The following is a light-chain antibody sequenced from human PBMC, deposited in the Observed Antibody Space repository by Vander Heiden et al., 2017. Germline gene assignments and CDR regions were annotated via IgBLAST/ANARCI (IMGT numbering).Light chain of an antibody. CDR3: GTWDSSLSAPV. J-gene: IGLJ2*01. CDR2: DNN. V-gene: IGLV1-51*01. CDR1: SSNIGNNY. Sequence: QSVLTQPPSVSAAPGQKVTISCSGSSSNIGNNYVSWYQQLPGTAPKLLIYDNNKRPSGIPDRFSGSKSGTSATLGITGLQTGDEADYHCGTWDSSLSAPVFGGGTKLTVL.